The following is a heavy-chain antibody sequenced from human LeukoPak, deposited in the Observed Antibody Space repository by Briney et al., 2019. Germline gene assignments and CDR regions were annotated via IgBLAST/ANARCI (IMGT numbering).Heavy chain of an antibody. CDR1: GYTFTRYG. V-gene: IGHV1-18*01. CDR2: ISAYNGNT. Sequence: ASVNVSCKASGYTFTRYGISWVRQAPGQGLEWMGWISAYNGNTNYAQKLQGRVTMTTDTSTSTAYMELRSLRSDDTAVYYCARDQDDILTGYSSLYWGQGTLVTVSS. CDR3: ARDQDDILTGYSSLY. D-gene: IGHD3-9*01. J-gene: IGHJ4*02.